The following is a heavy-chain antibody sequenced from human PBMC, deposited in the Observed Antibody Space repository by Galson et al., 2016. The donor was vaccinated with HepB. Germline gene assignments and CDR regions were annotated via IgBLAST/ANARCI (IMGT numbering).Heavy chain of an antibody. CDR2: ISGSGGST. D-gene: IGHD4-17*01. CDR1: GLTFSSYA. V-gene: IGHV3-23*01. Sequence: SLRLSCAASGLTFSSYAMNWVRQAPGEGLEWASSISGSGGSTYYADSVKGRFTISRDNSKNRLYLQMNSLRAEDTAIYYCAKDVSYSDYGPYHYFYGLDVWGKGTTVTVS. J-gene: IGHJ6*04. CDR3: AKDVSYSDYGPYHYFYGLDV.